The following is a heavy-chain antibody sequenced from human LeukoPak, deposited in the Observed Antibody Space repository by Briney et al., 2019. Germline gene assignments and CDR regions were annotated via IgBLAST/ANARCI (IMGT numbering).Heavy chain of an antibody. Sequence: GGSLRLSCAASGFTFSSYAMSWVRQAPGKGLEWVGRIKSKTDGGTTDYAAPVKGRFTISRDDSKNTLYLQMNSLKTEDTAVYYCTTYSSSWYMKAFDIWGQGTMVTVSS. CDR1: GFTFSSYA. CDR3: TTYSSSWYMKAFDI. D-gene: IGHD6-13*01. CDR2: IKSKTDGGTT. J-gene: IGHJ3*02. V-gene: IGHV3-15*01.